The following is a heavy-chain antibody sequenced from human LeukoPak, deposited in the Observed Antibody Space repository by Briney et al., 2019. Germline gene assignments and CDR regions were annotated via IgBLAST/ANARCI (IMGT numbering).Heavy chain of an antibody. CDR2: IKEDGTDA. V-gene: IGHV3-7*04. Sequence: PGGSLRLSCLASGFPFRSYWMSWVRQAPGQGLEFVANIKEDGTDANYVDAVKGRFTISRDNAKDSLYLQMNSVRPEDTAVYYCARDIPYGLSYFDYWGQGTLVTVSS. CDR3: ARDIPYGLSYFDY. J-gene: IGHJ4*02. CDR1: GFPFRSYW. D-gene: IGHD2-2*02.